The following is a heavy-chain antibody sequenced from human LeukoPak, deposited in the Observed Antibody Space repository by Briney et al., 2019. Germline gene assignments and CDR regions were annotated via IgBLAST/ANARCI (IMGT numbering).Heavy chain of an antibody. CDR1: GGTFSSYA. CDR3: AREREVTYYYDSSGYSFFDY. CDR2: IIPIFGTA. Sequence: ASVKVSCKASGGTFSSYAISWVRQAPGQGLEWMGGIIPIFGTANYAQKFQGRVTITADESTSTAYMELSSLRSEDTAVYYCAREREVTYYYDSSGYSFFDYWGQGTLVTVSS. V-gene: IGHV1-69*13. D-gene: IGHD3-22*01. J-gene: IGHJ4*02.